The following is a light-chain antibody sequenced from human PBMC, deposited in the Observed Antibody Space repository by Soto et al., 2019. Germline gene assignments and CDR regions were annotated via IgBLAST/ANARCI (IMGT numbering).Light chain of an antibody. CDR1: QSVSSN. J-gene: IGKJ4*01. CDR3: QQRGSWPQYT. Sequence: EIVMTQSPATLSVSPGERATLSCRASQSVSSNLAWYQQKPGQAPRLLIYGASTRATGIPARFSGSGSGTEFTLTISGLEPEDFAVYYCQQRGSWPQYTFGGGTKVDI. CDR2: GAS. V-gene: IGKV3-15*01.